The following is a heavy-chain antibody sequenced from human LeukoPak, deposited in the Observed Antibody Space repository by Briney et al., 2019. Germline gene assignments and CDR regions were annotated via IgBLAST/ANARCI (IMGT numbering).Heavy chain of an antibody. CDR1: GFIFSNYF. CDR2: ISGNDGRT. Sequence: GGSLRLSCAASGFIFSNYFFVWVRQAPGKGLELISAISGNDGRTYFADSVKGRFTISRDNSKNTVYLQMNSLRAEDTAVYYCGRDPNGDYLGAFDFWGQGTMVSVSS. CDR3: GRDPNGDYLGAFDF. V-gene: IGHV3-23*01. J-gene: IGHJ3*01. D-gene: IGHD4-17*01.